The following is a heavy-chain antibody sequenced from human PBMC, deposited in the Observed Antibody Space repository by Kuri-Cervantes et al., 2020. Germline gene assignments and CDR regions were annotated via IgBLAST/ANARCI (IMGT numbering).Heavy chain of an antibody. J-gene: IGHJ6*02. Sequence: SQTLSLTCAVYGGSFSGYYWSWIRQPPGKGLEWIGEINHSGSTNYNPSLKSRVTISVDTSKNQFSLKLSSVTAADTAVYYCARGFRSRRSWPLGYYYGMDVWGQGTTVTVSS. CDR2: INHSGST. CDR3: ARGFRSRRSWPLGYYYGMDV. D-gene: IGHD1-14*01. V-gene: IGHV4-34*01. CDR1: GGSFSGYY.